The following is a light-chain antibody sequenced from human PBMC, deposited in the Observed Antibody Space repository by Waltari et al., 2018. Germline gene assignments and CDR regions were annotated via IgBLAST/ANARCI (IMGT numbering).Light chain of an antibody. V-gene: IGKV3-20*01. CDR2: GAS. J-gene: IGKJ1*01. CDR3: QQYVRIPAT. CDR1: QTVSRT. Sequence: VSTQFPGTFFFSPGERAPLSCTASQTVSRTLAWYQQKPGQAPRLLIYGASIRATGIPDRFSGSGSGTDFSLTISRLEPEDFAVYYCQQYVRIPATFGQGTKVEIK.